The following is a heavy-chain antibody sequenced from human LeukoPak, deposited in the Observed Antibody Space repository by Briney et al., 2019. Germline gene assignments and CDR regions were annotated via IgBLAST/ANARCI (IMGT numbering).Heavy chain of an antibody. CDR2: ISGRDDST. CDR1: GFTVTYYA. CDR3: AKWGDYDILTGYYDPDY. V-gene: IGHV3-23*01. D-gene: IGHD3-9*01. J-gene: IGHJ4*02. Sequence: GGSLRLSCAASGFTVTYYAMYWVRQAPGKGLEWVSAISGRDDSTYYADSVKGRFTISRDTSKNTLFLQMNSLRAEDTAVYYCAKWGDYDILTGYYDPDYWGQGTLVTVSS.